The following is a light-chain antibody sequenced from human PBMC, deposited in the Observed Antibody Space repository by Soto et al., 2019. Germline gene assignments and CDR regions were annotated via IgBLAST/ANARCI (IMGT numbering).Light chain of an antibody. CDR3: QQYSTYPHT. CDR2: DAS. J-gene: IGKJ4*01. Sequence: DIQMTQSPSTLSASIGDRVTITCRASQGITTFLAWYQQKPGKAPRILIYDASKLEPGVPSRLSGGGSGTEFTLTISSLQPDDFATYYCQQYSTYPHTFGGGTKVDIK. CDR1: QGITTF. V-gene: IGKV1-5*01.